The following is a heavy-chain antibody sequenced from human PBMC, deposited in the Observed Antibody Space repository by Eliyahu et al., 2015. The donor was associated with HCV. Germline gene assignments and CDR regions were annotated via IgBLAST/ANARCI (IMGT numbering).Heavy chain of an antibody. CDR3: AHRDPINEAGYSTSSGGYFDY. Sequence: QITLKESGPTLVKPTQTLTLTCTFSGFSLSTSGVGVGWIRQPPGKALEWLALIYWDDDKRYSPSLKSRLIITKDTSKNQVVLTMTNMDPVDTATYYCAHRDPINEAGYSTSSGGYFDYWGQGTLVTVSS. J-gene: IGHJ4*02. CDR2: IYWDDDK. CDR1: GFSLSTSGVG. D-gene: IGHD6-6*01. V-gene: IGHV2-5*02.